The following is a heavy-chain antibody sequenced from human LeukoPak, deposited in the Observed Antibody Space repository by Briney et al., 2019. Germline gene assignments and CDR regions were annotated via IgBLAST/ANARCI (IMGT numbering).Heavy chain of an antibody. CDR1: GFTFSSYW. V-gene: IGHV3-7*03. D-gene: IGHD3-3*01. Sequence: SGGSLRLSCAASGFTFSSYWMSWVRQAPGKGLEWVANIKQDGSEKYYVDSVKGRFTISRDNAKNSLYLQMNSLRAEDTAVYYCARDLYDFWSGYHRPNWFDPWGQGTLVTVSS. J-gene: IGHJ5*02. CDR3: ARDLYDFWSGYHRPNWFDP. CDR2: IKQDGSEK.